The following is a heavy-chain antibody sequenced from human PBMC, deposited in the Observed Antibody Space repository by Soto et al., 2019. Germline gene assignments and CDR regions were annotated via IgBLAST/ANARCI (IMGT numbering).Heavy chain of an antibody. CDR2: ISYDGNNK. J-gene: IGHJ4*02. CDR1: GFTFSSYA. D-gene: IGHD6-19*01. Sequence: PGGSLRLSCAASGFTFSSYAMHWVRQAPGKGLAWVAVISYDGNNKYFTDSVKGRFTISRDHSKNTLYLQMNSLRTEDTAVYYCARSRESGMRQWLVHFDYWGRGTLVTVSS. V-gene: IGHV3-30-3*01. CDR3: ARSRESGMRQWLVHFDY.